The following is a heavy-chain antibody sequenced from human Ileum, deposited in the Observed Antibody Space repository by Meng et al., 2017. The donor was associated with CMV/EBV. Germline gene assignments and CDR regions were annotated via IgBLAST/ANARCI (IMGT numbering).Heavy chain of an antibody. D-gene: IGHD6-13*01. CDR2: MKNKVDSYTR. J-gene: IGHJ3*02. CDR1: GFTFRDYG. V-gene: IGHV3-72*01. CDR3: ARSHIAGTIDI. Sequence: GGSLRLSCAASGFTFRDYGMDWVRQAPGKGLEWVGRMKNKVDSYTRAYAASVKGRFALSRDDSRNLLYLQMNSRETGDTAVYFCARSHIAGTIDIWGQGTMVTVSS.